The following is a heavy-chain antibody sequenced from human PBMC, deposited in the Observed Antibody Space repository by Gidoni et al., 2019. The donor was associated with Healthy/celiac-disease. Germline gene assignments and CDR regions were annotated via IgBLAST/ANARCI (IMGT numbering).Heavy chain of an antibody. CDR2: IWYDGSNK. CDR1: GFTFSSYG. Sequence: QVQLVESGGGVVQPGRSLRLSCAASGFTFSSYGLPWVRPAPGKGLEGVAVIWYDGSNKYYADSVKGRFTISRDNSKNTLYLQMNSLRAEDTAVYYCARSGLYYYDSSGYPAGGYYYGMDVWGQGTTVTVSS. CDR3: ARSGLYYYDSSGYPAGGYYYGMDV. V-gene: IGHV3-33*01. D-gene: IGHD3-22*01. J-gene: IGHJ6*02.